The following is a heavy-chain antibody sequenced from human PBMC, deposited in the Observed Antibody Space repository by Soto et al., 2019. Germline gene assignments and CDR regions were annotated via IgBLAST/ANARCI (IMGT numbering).Heavy chain of an antibody. CDR2: IIPIFGTA. D-gene: IGHD5-12*01. CDR1: GGTFSSYA. J-gene: IGHJ4*02. V-gene: IGHV1-69*01. Sequence: QVQLVQSGAEVKKPGSSVKVSCKASGGTFSSYAISWVRQAPGQGLEWMGGIIPIFGTANYAQKFQGRVTITADESTSTAYMELSSLRSEDTAVYYCVRVGLEEMATITNYFDYWGQGTLVTVSS. CDR3: VRVGLEEMATITNYFDY.